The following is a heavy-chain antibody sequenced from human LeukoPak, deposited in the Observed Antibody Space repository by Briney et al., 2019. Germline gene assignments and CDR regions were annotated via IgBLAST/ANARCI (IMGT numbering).Heavy chain of an antibody. CDR2: IIPIFGTA. CDR3: ATTINYGGNLGAFDI. V-gene: IGHV1-69*05. Sequence: SVTVSCKASGGTFSSYAISWVRQAPGQGLEWMGGIIPIFGTANYAQKFQGRVTITTDESTSTAYMELSSLRSEDTAIYYCATTINYGGNLGAFDIWGQGTLVTVSS. CDR1: GGTFSSYA. J-gene: IGHJ3*02. D-gene: IGHD4-23*01.